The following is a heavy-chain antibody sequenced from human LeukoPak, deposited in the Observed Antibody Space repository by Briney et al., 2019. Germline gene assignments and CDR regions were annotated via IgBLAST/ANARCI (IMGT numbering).Heavy chain of an antibody. V-gene: IGHV1-18*01. CDR1: GYTFTSYG. CDR2: ISAYNGNT. J-gene: IGHJ5*02. CDR3: VRAVLLWFGELNWFDP. D-gene: IGHD3-10*01. Sequence: ASVKVSCKASGYTFTSYGISWVRQAPGQGLEWMGWISAYNGNTNYAQKLQGRVTMTTDTSTSTAYMELRSLRSDDTAVYYCVRAVLLWFGELNWFDPWGQGTLVTVSS.